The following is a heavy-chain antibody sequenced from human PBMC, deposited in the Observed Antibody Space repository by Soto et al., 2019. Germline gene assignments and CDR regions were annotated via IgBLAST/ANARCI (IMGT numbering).Heavy chain of an antibody. Sequence: KTSETLSLTCTVSGGSVSSGSYYWSWIRQPPGKGLEWIGYIYYSGSTNYNPSLKSRVTISVDTSKNQFSLKLSSVTAADTAVYYCARDSLATDYWGQGTLVTVSS. CDR2: IYYSGST. CDR1: GGSVSSGSYY. CDR3: ARDSLATDY. D-gene: IGHD5-12*01. V-gene: IGHV4-61*01. J-gene: IGHJ4*02.